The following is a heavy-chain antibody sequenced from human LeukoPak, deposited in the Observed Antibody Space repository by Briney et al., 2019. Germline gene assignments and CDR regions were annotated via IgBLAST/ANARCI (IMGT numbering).Heavy chain of an antibody. CDR2: IRYDGDKE. D-gene: IGHD4-17*01. CDR3: VKDPYSGDFAEYFQS. V-gene: IGHV3-30*02. CDR1: GFIFSSYG. Sequence: PGGSLRLSCVASGFIFSSYGMHWVRQAPGSGLEWVAFIRYDGDKEDYVDSVKGRFTISRDNSKNMVYLQMDSLRVDDTAVYYCVKDPYSGDFAEYFQSWGQGTLVSVSS. J-gene: IGHJ1*01.